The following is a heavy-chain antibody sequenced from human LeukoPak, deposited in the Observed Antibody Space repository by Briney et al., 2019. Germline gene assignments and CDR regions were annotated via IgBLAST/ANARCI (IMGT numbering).Heavy chain of an antibody. CDR2: INHSGST. CDR3: AREITQSFLGPFYYDFWSGFPP. Sequence: NPSETLTLTCAVYGGSVSGYYWSWIRQPPGKGLEWIGEINHSGSTNYNPSLKSRVTISVDTSKNQFSLKLSSVTAADTAVYYCAREITQSFLGPFYYDFWSGFPPWGQGTLVTVSS. J-gene: IGHJ5*02. V-gene: IGHV4-34*01. D-gene: IGHD3-3*01. CDR1: GGSVSGYY.